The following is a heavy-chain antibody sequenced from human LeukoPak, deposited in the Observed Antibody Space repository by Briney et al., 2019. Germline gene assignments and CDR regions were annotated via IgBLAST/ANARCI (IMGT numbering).Heavy chain of an antibody. J-gene: IGHJ4*02. CDR2: IIPIFGTA. D-gene: IGHD6-13*01. CDR1: GYTFTSYG. V-gene: IGHV1-69*13. CDR3: ARVPFSSSWHDYFDY. Sequence: GASVKVSCKASGYTFTSYGISWVRQAPGQGLEWMGGIIPIFGTANYAQKFQGRVTITADESTSTAYMELSSLRSEDTAVYYCARVPFSSSWHDYFDYWGQGTLVTVSS.